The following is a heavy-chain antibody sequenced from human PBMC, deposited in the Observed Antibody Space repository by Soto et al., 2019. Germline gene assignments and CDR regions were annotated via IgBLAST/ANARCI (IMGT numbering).Heavy chain of an antibody. CDR1: GFTFSNAW. D-gene: IGHD5-12*01. V-gene: IGHV3-15*01. CDR3: TTDSGGEMATTYQERAYYYYYGMDV. Sequence: EVQLVESGGGLVKPGGSLRLSCAASGFTFSNAWMSWVRQAPGKGLEWVGRIKSKTDGGTTDYAAPVKGRFTISRDDSKNTLYLQMNSLKTEDTAVYYCTTDSGGEMATTYQERAYYYYYGMDVWGQGTTVTVSS. CDR2: IKSKTDGGTT. J-gene: IGHJ6*02.